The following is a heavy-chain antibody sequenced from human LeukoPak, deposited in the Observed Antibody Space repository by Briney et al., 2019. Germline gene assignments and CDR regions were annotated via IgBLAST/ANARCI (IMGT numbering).Heavy chain of an antibody. CDR3: ARDRQLRYFDWLSPSWFDP. CDR2: INPNSGGT. J-gene: IGHJ5*02. CDR1: GYTFTGYC. V-gene: IGHV1-2*02. Sequence: ASVKVSCKASGYTFTGYCMHWVRQAPGQGLEWMGWINPNSGGTNYAQKFQGRVTMTRDTSISTAYMELSRLRSDDTAVYYCARDRQLRYFDWLSPSWFDPWGQGTLVTVSS. D-gene: IGHD3-9*01.